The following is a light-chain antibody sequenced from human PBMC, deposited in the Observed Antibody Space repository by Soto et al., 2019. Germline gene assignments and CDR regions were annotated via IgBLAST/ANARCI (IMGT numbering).Light chain of an antibody. CDR2: GAS. CDR1: QSVSSSH. Sequence: EIVLTQSPGTLSLSPGERATLSCRASQSVSSSHLAWYQQKPGQAPRLLIYGASTRASGIPTRFSGSGSGTESTLTISSLQSEDFAVYFCQSYNDWPLTFGGGTKVDI. J-gene: IGKJ4*01. V-gene: IGKV3D-15*01. CDR3: QSYNDWPLT.